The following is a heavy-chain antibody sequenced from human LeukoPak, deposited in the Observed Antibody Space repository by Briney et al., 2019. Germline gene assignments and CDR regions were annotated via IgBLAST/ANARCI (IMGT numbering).Heavy chain of an antibody. D-gene: IGHD5/OR15-5a*01. CDR2: INQDGTEK. CDR3: VRDRTVSTILDY. Sequence: GESLRLSCAASGFTFTTYWMTWVRQAPGKGLEWVANINQDGTEKYYVDSVKGRFTISRDNAKNTVYLQMNSLRDEDTAVYYCVRDRTVSTILDYWGQGTLVTVSS. V-gene: IGHV3-7*01. J-gene: IGHJ4*02. CDR1: GFTFTTYW.